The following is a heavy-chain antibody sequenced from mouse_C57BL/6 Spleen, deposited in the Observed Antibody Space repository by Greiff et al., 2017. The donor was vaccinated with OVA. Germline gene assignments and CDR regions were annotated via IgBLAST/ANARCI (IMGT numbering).Heavy chain of an antibody. D-gene: IGHD4-1*01. CDR3: ARGGTDYAMDY. CDR1: GYTFTSYW. J-gene: IGHJ4*01. V-gene: IGHV1-52*01. CDR2: IDPSDSET. Sequence: QVQLQQPGAELVRPGSSVTLSCKASGYTFTSYWMHWVKQRPIQGLEWIGNIDPSDSETHYNQKFKDKATLTVDKSSSTAYMQLSSLTSEDSAVYYCARGGTDYAMDYWGQGTSVTVSS.